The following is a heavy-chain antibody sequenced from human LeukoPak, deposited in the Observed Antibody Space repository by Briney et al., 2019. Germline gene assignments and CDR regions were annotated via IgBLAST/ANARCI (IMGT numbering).Heavy chain of an antibody. J-gene: IGHJ4*02. CDR1: GYSISSGYY. CDR3: ARDRYYYGSGSYFFDY. D-gene: IGHD3-10*01. V-gene: IGHV4-38-2*02. CDR2: IYHSGST. Sequence: SETLSLTCTVSGYSISSGYYWGWIRQPLGKGLEWIGSIYHSGSTYYNPSLKSRVTISVDTSKNQFSLKLSSVTAADTAVYYCARDRYYYGSGSYFFDYWGQGTLVTVSS.